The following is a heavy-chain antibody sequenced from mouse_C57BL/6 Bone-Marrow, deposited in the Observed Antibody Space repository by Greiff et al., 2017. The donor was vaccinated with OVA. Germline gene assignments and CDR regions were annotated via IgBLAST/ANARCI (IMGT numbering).Heavy chain of an antibody. J-gene: IGHJ2*01. D-gene: IGHD1-1*01. CDR2: IDPANGTP. CDR3: ALYYGSSLYYFDY. Sequence: EVKLVESVAELVRPGASVKLSCTASGFNIKNTYMHWVKQRPEPGLAWIGRIDPANGTPTYAPKFQGKATITADTSSNTAYLQLSSLASEDTAIYYCALYYGSSLYYFDYWGQGTTRTGSS. CDR1: GFNIKNTY. V-gene: IGHV14-3*01.